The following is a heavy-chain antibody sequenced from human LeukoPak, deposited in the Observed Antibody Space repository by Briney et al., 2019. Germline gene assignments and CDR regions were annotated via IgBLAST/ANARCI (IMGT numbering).Heavy chain of an antibody. D-gene: IGHD5-24*01. CDR2: IFHTGST. V-gene: IGHV4-38-2*02. Sequence: PSETLSLTCTVSGYSISSGYYWGWIRQPPGKGLEWIGSIFHTGSTYYDPSLKSRVTISLDKSKNQISLKLTSVTAADTAVYYCARVRDGYNYWGQGTLVTVSS. J-gene: IGHJ4*02. CDR1: GYSISSGYY. CDR3: ARVRDGYNY.